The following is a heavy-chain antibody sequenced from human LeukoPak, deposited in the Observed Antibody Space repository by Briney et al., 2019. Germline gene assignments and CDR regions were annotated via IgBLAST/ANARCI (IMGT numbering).Heavy chain of an antibody. CDR3: SKAPLGACAGAVCYYLDV. D-gene: IGHD2-8*02. V-gene: IGHV3-23*01. J-gene: IGHJ6*03. CDR1: EFSISHYA. CDR2: GTSSTAST. Sequence: GGSLRLSCTASEFSISHYAMSWVRQAPGKGLEWVSAGTSSTASTYYASSVRGRFTISRDNSMNTLYLQMNSLRADDTAVYYCSKAPLGACAGAVCYYLDVWGKGTTVIVSS.